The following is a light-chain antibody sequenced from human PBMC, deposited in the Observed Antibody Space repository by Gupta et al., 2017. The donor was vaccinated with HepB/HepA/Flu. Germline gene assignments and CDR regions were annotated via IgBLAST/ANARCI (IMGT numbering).Light chain of an antibody. CDR3: QSYDSSLGRV. J-gene: IGLJ2*01. V-gene: IGLV1-40*01. Sequence: QSVLTPPPAVSGAPGQRVTISCTGSSSNIGAGYDVHWYQQLPGTAPKLLIYGNSNRSPGVPDRFYGSKSGTAASLAITGLQAEDEADYYCQSYDSSLGRVFGGGTKLTVL. CDR2: GNS. CDR1: SSNIGAGYD.